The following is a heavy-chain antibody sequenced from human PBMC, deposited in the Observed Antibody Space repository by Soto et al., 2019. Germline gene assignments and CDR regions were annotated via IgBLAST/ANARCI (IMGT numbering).Heavy chain of an antibody. J-gene: IGHJ4*02. V-gene: IGHV4-4*02. Sequence: SETLSLTCSVSGDSISTNKWWSWVRQPPGKGLEWVGEVYHTGLTNYSPSLKSRVTMSVDTSKNQFALKLTSVTAADTAMYYCVRDVAVPGESDRFDYWGQGTLVTVSS. D-gene: IGHD6-19*01. CDR2: VYHTGLT. CDR1: GDSISTNKW. CDR3: VRDVAVPGESDRFDY.